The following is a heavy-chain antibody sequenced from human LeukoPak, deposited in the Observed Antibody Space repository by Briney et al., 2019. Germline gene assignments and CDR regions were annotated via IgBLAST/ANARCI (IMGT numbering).Heavy chain of an antibody. CDR2: ISGSGGST. CDR1: GFTFDDYT. D-gene: IGHD2-8*02. CDR3: ARVWSDQHFDY. J-gene: IGHJ4*02. Sequence: PGGSLRLSCAASGFTFDDYTMHWVRQAPGKGLEWVSAISGSGGSTYYADSVKGRFTISRDNSKNTLYLQMNSLRAEDTAVYYCARVWSDQHFDYWGQGTLVTVSS. V-gene: IGHV3-23*01.